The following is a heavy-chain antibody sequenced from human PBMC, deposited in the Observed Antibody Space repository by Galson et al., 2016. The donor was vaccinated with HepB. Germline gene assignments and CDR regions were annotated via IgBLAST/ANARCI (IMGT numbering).Heavy chain of an antibody. D-gene: IGHD6-13*01. J-gene: IGHJ5*02. V-gene: IGHV3-30*04. CDR3: AKSNRIAAAGSA. CDR2: ISYDGSNK. CDR1: AFTFSDYA. Sequence: LRLSCAASAFTFSDYAMHWVRQAPGKGLEWVAVISYDGSNKYYAESVKGRFIISRDNFNNRLHLQMNSLRVEDTAVYFCAKSNRIAAAGSAWGQGTLVTVSS.